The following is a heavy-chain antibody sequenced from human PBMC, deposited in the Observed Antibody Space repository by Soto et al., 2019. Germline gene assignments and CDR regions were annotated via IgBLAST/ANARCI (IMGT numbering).Heavy chain of an antibody. Sequence: GGSLRLSCAASGFTFSDYSMNWVRQAPGKGLEWVSYISRSGSDIYYADSVKGRFTISRDNAKNSLFLQMNCLRAEDTAVYYCATVGYCSSTSCQTRYYYYGMDVWGQGTTVTVSS. CDR2: ISRSGSDI. D-gene: IGHD2-2*03. V-gene: IGHV3-11*01. CDR3: ATVGYCSSTSCQTRYYYYGMDV. J-gene: IGHJ6*02. CDR1: GFTFSDYS.